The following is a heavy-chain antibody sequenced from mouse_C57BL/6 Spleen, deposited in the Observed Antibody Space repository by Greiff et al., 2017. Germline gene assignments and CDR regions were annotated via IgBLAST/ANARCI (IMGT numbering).Heavy chain of an antibody. D-gene: IGHD2-4*01. CDR2: INPNNGGT. V-gene: IGHV1-18*01. CDR1: GYTFTDYN. J-gene: IGHJ3*01. CDR3: ARRGFYYDYDGFAY. Sequence: EVQLQQSGPELVKPGASVKIPCKASGYTFTDYNMDWVKQSHGKSLEWIGDINPNNGGTIYNQKFKGKATLTVDKSSSTAYMELRSLTSEDTAVYYCARRGFYYDYDGFAYWGQGTLVTVSA.